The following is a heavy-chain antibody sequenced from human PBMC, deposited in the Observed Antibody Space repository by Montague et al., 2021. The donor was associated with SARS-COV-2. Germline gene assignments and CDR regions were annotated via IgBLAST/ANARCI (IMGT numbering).Heavy chain of an antibody. CDR1: GGSFSGYY. J-gene: IGHJ4*02. CDR3: ARGTEYGSESYSHYYYDH. CDR2: INHSGST. V-gene: IGHV4-34*01. Sequence: SETLSLTCAVYGGSFSGYYWSWIRQPPGKGLEWIGEINHSGSTNYNPSLKSRVTISVDTSKNQFSLKLSSVTAADTAVYYCARGTEYGSESYSHYYYDHWGQGTLVTVSS. D-gene: IGHD3-10*01.